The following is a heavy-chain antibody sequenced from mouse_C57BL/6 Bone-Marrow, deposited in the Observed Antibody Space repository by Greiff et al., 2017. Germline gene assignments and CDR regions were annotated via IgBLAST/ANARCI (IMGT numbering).Heavy chain of an antibody. V-gene: IGHV1-47*01. CDR2: FHPYNDDT. D-gene: IGHD5-1*01. Sequence: VQVVESGAELVKPGASVKMSCKASGYTFTTYPLEWMKQNHGKSLEWIGNFHPYNDDTKYNEKFKGKATLTVEKSSNTVYLELSRLTSDDSAVYYCARSSTFFYYFDYWGQGTTLTVSS. J-gene: IGHJ2*01. CDR1: GYTFTTYP. CDR3: ARSSTFFYYFDY.